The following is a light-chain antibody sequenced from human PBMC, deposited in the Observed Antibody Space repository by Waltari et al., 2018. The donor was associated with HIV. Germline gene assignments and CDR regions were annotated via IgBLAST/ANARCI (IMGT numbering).Light chain of an antibody. Sequence: DFQVTQSPATLSASVGDRVTITCRASQSISSWLAWYQQKPGKAPKVLIYKASSLGSGVPSRFSGSGSGTEFTLTISSLQPADFATYYCQQYDSYPLTFGGGTKVEIK. CDR2: KAS. V-gene: IGKV1-5*03. CDR1: QSISSW. CDR3: QQYDSYPLT. J-gene: IGKJ4*01.